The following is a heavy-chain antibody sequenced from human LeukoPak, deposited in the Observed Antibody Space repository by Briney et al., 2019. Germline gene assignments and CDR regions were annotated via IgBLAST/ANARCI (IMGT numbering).Heavy chain of an antibody. J-gene: IGHJ4*02. CDR2: VSGGGVTT. CDR1: GFTFSSYA. CDR3: PKQSYASGWNPFDY. Sequence: GGSLRLSCAASGFTFSSYAMSWVRQAPGTGLEWVSTVSGGGVTTYYADSAKGRFTISRDNSKNTLYLQMNSLTAEDTAVYYCPKQSYASGWNPFDYWGQGILVTVSS. V-gene: IGHV3-23*01. D-gene: IGHD6-19*01.